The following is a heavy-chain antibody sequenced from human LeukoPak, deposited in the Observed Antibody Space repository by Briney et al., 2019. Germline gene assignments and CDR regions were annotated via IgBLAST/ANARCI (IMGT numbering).Heavy chain of an antibody. CDR3: ARDDGMVYVKFVDF. V-gene: IGHV1-2*02. CDR1: GYTFTGYY. CDR2: INPNSGGT. D-gene: IGHD2-8*01. J-gene: IGHJ4*02. Sequence: ASVKVSCKASGYTFTGYYMHWVRQAPGQGLEWMGWINPNSGGTNYAQKFQGRVTMTRDTSISTAYMELRSLRSDDTAVYYCARDDGMVYVKFVDFWGQGTPVTVSS.